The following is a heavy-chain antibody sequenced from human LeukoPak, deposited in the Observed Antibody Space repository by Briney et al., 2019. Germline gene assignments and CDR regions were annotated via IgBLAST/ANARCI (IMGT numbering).Heavy chain of an antibody. Sequence: GGSLRLSCAASGFTFSDYDMSWVRQAPGKGLEWVSSMSLSTSGKTYADSVKGRFTVSTDKAKNTLYLQMDSLRAEDTSIYYCAKALTRWAFDMWGQGTMVTVSS. V-gene: IGHV3-23*01. CDR3: AKALTRWAFDM. CDR2: MSLSTSGK. J-gene: IGHJ3*02. CDR1: GFTFSDYD. D-gene: IGHD3-16*01.